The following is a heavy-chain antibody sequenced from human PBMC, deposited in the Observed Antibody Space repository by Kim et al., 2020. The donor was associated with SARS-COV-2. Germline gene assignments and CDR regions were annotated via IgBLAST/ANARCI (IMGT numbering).Heavy chain of an antibody. V-gene: IGHV5-51*01. CDR2: IYPGDSDT. D-gene: IGHD3-22*01. CDR3: VRHITYYYDSRPGGMDN. Sequence: GESLKISCKGSGYSFTSYWIGWVRQMPGKGLEWMGTIYPGDSDTRYSPSFQGQVTISADKSISTAYLQWSSLKASDTAIYYCVRHITYYYDSRPGGMDNWGQGTLVTVSS. J-gene: IGHJ4*02. CDR1: GYSFTSYW.